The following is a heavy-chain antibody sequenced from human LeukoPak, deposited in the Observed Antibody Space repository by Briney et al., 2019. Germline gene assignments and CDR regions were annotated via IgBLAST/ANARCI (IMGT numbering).Heavy chain of an antibody. J-gene: IGHJ4*02. V-gene: IGHV3-7*03. D-gene: IGHD6-13*01. CDR3: ARDLSSRDAF. CDR2: IHQNGGTE. CDR1: GSTVSNYW. Sequence: PGGSLRLSCAASGSTVSNYWMSWVRQAPGEGLEWVACIHQNGGTEYYVDSVKGRFAISRDNSKNSLHLQMSSLTVEDTAVYYCARDLSSRDAFWGQGTLVIVSS.